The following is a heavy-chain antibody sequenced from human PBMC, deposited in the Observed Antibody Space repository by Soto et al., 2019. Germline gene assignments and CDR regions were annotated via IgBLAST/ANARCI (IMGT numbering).Heavy chain of an antibody. Sequence: QVQLVESGGGVVQPGRSLRLSCAASGFTFSSYGMHWVRQAPGKGLEWVAVISYDGNNKYYADSVKGRFTISRDNSKNTLYLQMNSLRAEDTAVYYCAKDEVLVVAVAREYYGMDVWGQGTTVTVSS. CDR3: AKDEVLVVAVAREYYGMDV. D-gene: IGHD2-15*01. J-gene: IGHJ6*02. CDR2: ISYDGNNK. V-gene: IGHV3-30*18. CDR1: GFTFSSYG.